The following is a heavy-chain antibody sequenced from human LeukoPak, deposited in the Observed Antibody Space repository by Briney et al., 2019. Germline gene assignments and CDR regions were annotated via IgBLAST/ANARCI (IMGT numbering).Heavy chain of an antibody. J-gene: IGHJ4*02. Sequence: GGSLRLSCAASGFTFSGYGMHWVRQAPGKGLEWVAFIRHDGSDKYHADSVKGRFTISRDDSKNTLYLQMDSLRAEDMAVYYCAKLDYGGNGDYWGQGTLVTVSS. D-gene: IGHD4-23*01. CDR2: IRHDGSDK. CDR1: GFTFSGYG. CDR3: AKLDYGGNGDY. V-gene: IGHV3-30*02.